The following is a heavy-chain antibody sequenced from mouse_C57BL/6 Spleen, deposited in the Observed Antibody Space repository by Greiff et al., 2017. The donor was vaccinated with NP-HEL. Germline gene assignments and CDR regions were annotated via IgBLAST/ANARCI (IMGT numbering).Heavy chain of an antibody. CDR3: ARHFDYSYAMDY. V-gene: IGHV5-9*01. Sequence: EVLLLQPGAGLVKPGASLKFSCAASGFTFSSYSMPWVRQTPEKRLAWVAIISAGGGNTYYPDSVKGRFTISRDNAKHTLYLQMSSLRSEDTALYYCARHFDYSYAMDYWGQGTSVTVSS. D-gene: IGHD2-4*01. CDR1: GFTFSSYS. CDR2: ISAGGGNT. J-gene: IGHJ4*01.